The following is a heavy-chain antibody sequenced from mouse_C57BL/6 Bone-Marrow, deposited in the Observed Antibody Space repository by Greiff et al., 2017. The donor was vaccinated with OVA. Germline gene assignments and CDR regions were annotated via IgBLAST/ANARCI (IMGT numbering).Heavy chain of an antibody. CDR2: IYPRSGNT. Sequence: VKLMESGAELARPGASVKLSCKASGYTFTSYGISWVKQRTGQGLEWIGEIYPRSGNTYYNEKFKGKATLTADKSSSTASMELSSLTSEDSAVYFCARGGYYGTLDAMDYWGQGTAVTVAA. CDR1: GYTFTSYG. D-gene: IGHD1-1*01. J-gene: IGHJ4*01. V-gene: IGHV1-81*01. CDR3: ARGGYYGTLDAMDY.